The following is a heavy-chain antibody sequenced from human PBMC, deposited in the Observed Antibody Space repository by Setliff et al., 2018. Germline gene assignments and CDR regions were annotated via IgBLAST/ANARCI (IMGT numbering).Heavy chain of an antibody. J-gene: IGHJ6*03. D-gene: IGHD3-22*01. Sequence: NPSETLSLTCTVSGDSISPYYWNWIRQSPGKGLEWIGYIYSSGTTDYNPSLKSRVTISPDSSRKQFSLEMTSLSAADTAIYYCARARWSGGYYSGDKYYMDVWGKGTTVTVSS. CDR1: GDSISPYY. V-gene: IGHV4-59*08. CDR3: ARARWSGGYYSGDKYYMDV. CDR2: IYSSGTT.